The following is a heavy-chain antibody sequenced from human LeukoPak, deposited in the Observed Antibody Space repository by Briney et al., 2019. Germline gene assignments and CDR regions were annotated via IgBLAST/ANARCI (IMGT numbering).Heavy chain of an antibody. V-gene: IGHV3-9*03. Sequence: GGSLRLSCAASGFTFDDYAMHWVRQAPGKGLEWVSGISWNSGSIGYADSVKGRFTISRDNAKNSLYLQMNSLRAEDMALYYCAKDEYDILTGYFDYWGQGTLVTVSS. J-gene: IGHJ4*02. CDR3: AKDEYDILTGYFDY. CDR2: ISWNSGSI. CDR1: GFTFDDYA. D-gene: IGHD3-9*01.